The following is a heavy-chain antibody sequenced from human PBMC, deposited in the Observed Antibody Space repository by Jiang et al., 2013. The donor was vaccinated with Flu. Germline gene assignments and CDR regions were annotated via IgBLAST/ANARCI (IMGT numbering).Heavy chain of an antibody. D-gene: IGHD3-10*01. Sequence: VQLLESGGGVVQPGRSLRLSCAASGFTFRSYGMHWVRQAPGKGLEWVAVIWHNGKIIYYGDSVKGRFTISRDNSKNTLYLQVNSLRVEDTAVYYCARDRGSDDPIDYWGQGTLVTVSS. CDR1: GFTFRSYG. CDR2: IWHNGKII. J-gene: IGHJ4*02. CDR3: ARDRGSDDPIDY. V-gene: IGHV3-33*08.